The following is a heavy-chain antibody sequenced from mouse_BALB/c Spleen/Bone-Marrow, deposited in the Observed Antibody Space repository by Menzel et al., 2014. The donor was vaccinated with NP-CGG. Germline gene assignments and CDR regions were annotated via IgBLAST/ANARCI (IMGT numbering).Heavy chain of an antibody. D-gene: IGHD1-2*01. CDR1: GNTFTSYD. J-gene: IGHJ1*01. V-gene: IGHV1S56*01. CDR3: VRSRLRDWYFDV. Sequence: QVQLQQSGVVLVKPGASVKLSCKASGNTFTSYDINWVRQRPGQGLEWIGWIFPGDSTTKYNEKFKGKATLSTDKSSSTVHMQLSRLTSEDSAVYFCVRSRLRDWYFDVWGAGTTVTISS. CDR2: IFPGDSTT.